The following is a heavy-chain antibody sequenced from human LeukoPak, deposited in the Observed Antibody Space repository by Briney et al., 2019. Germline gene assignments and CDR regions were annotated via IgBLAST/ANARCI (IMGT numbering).Heavy chain of an antibody. D-gene: IGHD6-6*01. J-gene: IGHJ6*02. CDR2: ISSSGKYV. Sequence: GGSLRLSCSAAGFGISTYSMNWVRHAPGKGLEWVSSISSSGKYVYYGDSVKGRFTLSRDDAKNELYLQMNSLRAEDTALYYCARDRYDSSVGGMDVWGQGTTVTVSS. V-gene: IGHV3-21*06. CDR1: GFGISTYS. CDR3: ARDRYDSSVGGMDV.